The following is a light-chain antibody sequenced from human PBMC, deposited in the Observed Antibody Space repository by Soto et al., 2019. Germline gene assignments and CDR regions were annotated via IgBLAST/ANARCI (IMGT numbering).Light chain of an antibody. V-gene: IGLV2-14*01. J-gene: IGLJ3*02. CDR3: SSYSSSNTRVV. Sequence: ALTQPPSASGSPGQSVTISCTGTSSDVGGYDYVSWYQRHPGKAPKLMIYEVSNRPSGVSNRFSGSKSGNTASLTISGLQAEDEADYYCSSYSSSNTRVVFGGGTKVTVL. CDR1: SSDVGGYDY. CDR2: EVS.